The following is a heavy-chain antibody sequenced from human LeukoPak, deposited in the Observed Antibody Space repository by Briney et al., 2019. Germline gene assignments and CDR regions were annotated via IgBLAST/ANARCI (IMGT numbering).Heavy chain of an antibody. CDR3: ANGSDFDY. CDR1: GFTFSSYG. V-gene: IGHV3-30*18. J-gene: IGHJ4*02. D-gene: IGHD5-12*01. Sequence: GGSLRLSCAASGFTFSSYGMHWVRQAPGKGLEWVAVISYDGSNKYYADSVKGRFTISRDNSKNTLYLQMNSLRAEDTAVYYCANGSDFDYWGQGPWSPSPQ. CDR2: ISYDGSNK.